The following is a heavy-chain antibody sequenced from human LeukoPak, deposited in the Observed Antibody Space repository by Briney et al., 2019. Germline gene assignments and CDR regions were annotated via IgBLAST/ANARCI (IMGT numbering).Heavy chain of an antibody. CDR2: IYYSGST. D-gene: IGHD2-2*01. J-gene: IGHJ3*02. V-gene: IGHV4-39*01. CDR1: GGSISSSSYY. Sequence: SETLSLTCTVSGGSISSSSYYWGWIRQPPGKGLEWIGSIYYSGSTYYNPSLKSRVTISVDTSKNQFSLKLSSVTAADTAVYYCARLSRVKYQLLSSNAFDIWGQGTMVTVSS. CDR3: ARLSRVKYQLLSSNAFDI.